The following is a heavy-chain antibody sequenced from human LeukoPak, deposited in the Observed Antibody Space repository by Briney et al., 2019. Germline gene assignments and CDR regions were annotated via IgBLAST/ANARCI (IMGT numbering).Heavy chain of an antibody. V-gene: IGHV3-21*01. CDR1: GFTFSSYS. J-gene: IGHJ6*03. CDR2: ISSSSSYI. D-gene: IGHD2-2*01. CDR3: ARVGGYCSSTSCYFGVGDYHYMDV. Sequence: GGSLRLSCAASGFTFSSYSMNWVRQAPGKGLEWVSSISSSSSYIYYADSVKGRFTISRDNAENSLYLQMNSLRAEDTAVYYCARVGGYCSSTSCYFGVGDYHYMDVWGKGTTVTVSS.